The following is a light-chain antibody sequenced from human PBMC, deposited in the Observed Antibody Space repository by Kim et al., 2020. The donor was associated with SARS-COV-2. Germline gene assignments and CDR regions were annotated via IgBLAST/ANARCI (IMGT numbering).Light chain of an antibody. CDR3: QQRSNWPLT. J-gene: IGKJ4*01. V-gene: IGKV3-11*01. Sequence: LSPGERATLSCRASQSVSSYLAWYQQKPGQAPRLLIYDAPNRATGIPARFSGSGSGTDFTLTISSLEPEDFAVYYCQQRSNWPLTFGGGTKVDIK. CDR1: QSVSSY. CDR2: DAP.